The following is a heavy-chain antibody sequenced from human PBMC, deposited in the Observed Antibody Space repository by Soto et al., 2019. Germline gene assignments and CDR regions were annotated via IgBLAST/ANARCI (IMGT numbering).Heavy chain of an antibody. CDR2: ISSNGGSA. CDR1: GFTFSSYP. Sequence: PGGSLRLSCAASGFTFSSYPMHWVRQAPGKGLEYVSAISSNGGSAYYANSVKGRFTISRDNSKNTLYLQMGSLRAEDMAVYYCARVDYYYYMDVWGKGTTVTVSS. J-gene: IGHJ6*03. CDR3: ARVDYYYYMDV. V-gene: IGHV3-64*01.